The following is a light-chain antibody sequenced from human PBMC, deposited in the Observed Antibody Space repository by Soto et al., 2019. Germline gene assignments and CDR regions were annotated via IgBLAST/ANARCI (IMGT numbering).Light chain of an antibody. CDR1: SSNVGSLS. CDR3: AAWDGSLNGLYV. CDR2: SNY. J-gene: IGLJ1*01. Sequence: QSVLTQAPSASGTPGQRVTISCSGSSSNVGSLSVDWYQHLPGTAPKLLIHSNYQRPSGVPARFSGSKSGTSASLAISGLQSEDEADYYCAAWDGSLNGLYVFGTGTKLTVL. V-gene: IGLV1-44*01.